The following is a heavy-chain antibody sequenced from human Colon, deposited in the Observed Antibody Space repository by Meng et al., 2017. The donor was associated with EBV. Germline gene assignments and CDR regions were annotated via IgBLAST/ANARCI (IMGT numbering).Heavy chain of an antibody. CDR1: GGSFRDYY. J-gene: IGHJ5*02. D-gene: IGHD3-10*01. CDR3: ARRGPSGNFSP. Sequence: QVQRKQWGAGVLKPSETLSRSCAVDGGSFRDYYWTWIRHPPGKGLEWIGEIDHRGNTKYNPSLKSRVTISLDTSKKQFSLKVSSVTAADSAVYYCARRGPSGNFSPWSQGALVTVSS. V-gene: IGHV4-34*01. CDR2: IDHRGNT.